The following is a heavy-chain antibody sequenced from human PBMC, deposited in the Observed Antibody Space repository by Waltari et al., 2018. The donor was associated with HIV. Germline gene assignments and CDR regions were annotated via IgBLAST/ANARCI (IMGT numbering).Heavy chain of an antibody. J-gene: IGHJ4*02. CDR3: TSTGGGITDY. Sequence: EVQLVESGGGLVKPGESLILSCAASGFTLTNAWMSWVRQAPGKGLEWVGRIKSEDDGGKTDYAAPVKGRFTISRDDSKNALYLQMNSLKTEDTALYYCTSTGGGITDYWGQGTLVTVSS. D-gene: IGHD2-15*01. CDR2: IKSEDDGGKT. V-gene: IGHV3-15*01. CDR1: GFTLTNAW.